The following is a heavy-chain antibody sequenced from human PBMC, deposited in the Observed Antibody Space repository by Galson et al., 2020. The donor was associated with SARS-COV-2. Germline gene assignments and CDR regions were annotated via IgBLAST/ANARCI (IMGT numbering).Heavy chain of an antibody. Sequence: SETLSLTCTGSGGSIGSGDYYCRWVRQTPGKGLEWIGYMYYTGSSYYNSSLKRRSTISLDTSKNQFSLRLSSVTAADTAVYFCASGRESSGRFDYWGQGILVTVSS. CDR3: ASGRESSGRFDY. V-gene: IGHV4-30-4*01. CDR1: GGSIGSGDYY. J-gene: IGHJ4*02. CDR2: MYYTGSS.